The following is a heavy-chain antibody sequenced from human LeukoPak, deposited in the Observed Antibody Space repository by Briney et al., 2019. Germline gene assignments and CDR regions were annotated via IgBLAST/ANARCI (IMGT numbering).Heavy chain of an antibody. CDR1: GGSISSYY. V-gene: IGHV4-4*07. D-gene: IGHD3-10*01. CDR3: ARGRRFGESYYFDY. J-gene: IGHJ4*02. CDR2: IYISGST. Sequence: SETLSLTCTVSGGSISSYYWSWIRQPAGEGLEWIGRIYISGSTNYHPSLKSRVTMSVDTSKNQFSLKLSSVTAADTAVYYCARGRRFGESYYFDYWGQGTLVTVSS.